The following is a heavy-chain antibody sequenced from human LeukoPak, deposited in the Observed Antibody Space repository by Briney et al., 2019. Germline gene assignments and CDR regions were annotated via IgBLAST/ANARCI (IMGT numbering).Heavy chain of an antibody. V-gene: IGHV3-48*03. CDR1: GFTLSSYE. CDR2: ISSSGSTT. J-gene: IGHJ5*02. CDR3: ARGLAAAGTNWFDP. D-gene: IGHD6-13*01. Sequence: GGSPRLSCAASGFTLSSYEKNMVPHAPGEGGGGGFYISSSGSTTYYADSVKGRFTISRDNAKNSLYLQMNSLRAEDTAVYYCARGLAAAGTNWFDPWGQGTLVTVSS.